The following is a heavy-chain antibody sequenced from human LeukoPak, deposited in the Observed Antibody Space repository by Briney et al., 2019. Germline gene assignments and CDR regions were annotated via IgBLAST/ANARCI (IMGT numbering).Heavy chain of an antibody. J-gene: IGHJ4*02. CDR3: ARLKRDYYDSSGLWYFDY. CDR2: IYPGDSDT. Sequence: GESLKISCKGSGYSFTSYWIGWVRQMPGKGLEWMGIIYPGDSDTRYSPSFQGQVTISADKSISTAYLQWSSLKASDTAMYYCARLKRDYYDSSGLWYFDYWGQGTLVTVSS. D-gene: IGHD3-22*01. V-gene: IGHV5-51*01. CDR1: GYSFTSYW.